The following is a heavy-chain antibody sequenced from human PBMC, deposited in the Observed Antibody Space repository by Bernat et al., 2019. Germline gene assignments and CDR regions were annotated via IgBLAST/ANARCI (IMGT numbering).Heavy chain of an antibody. CDR1: GYSFTSYW. Sequence: EVQLVQSGPEVKEPGESLKISCKGSGYSFTSYWLGWVRQMAGKGPEWMGIIYPGNSETRYSPSFQGQVTISVDKSISTSYLQWSSLKFSDTAMYYCARRVDSTSSGWFDPWGQGTLVTVSS. V-gene: IGHV5-51*01. CDR3: ARRVDSTSSGWFDP. D-gene: IGHD6-6*01. J-gene: IGHJ5*02. CDR2: IYPGNSET.